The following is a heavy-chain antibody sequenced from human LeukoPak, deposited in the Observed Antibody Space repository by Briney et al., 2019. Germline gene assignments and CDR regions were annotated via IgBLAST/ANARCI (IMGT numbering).Heavy chain of an antibody. Sequence: ASVKVSCNASGGTFSSYAISWVRQAPGQGLEWMGGIIPIFGTANNAQKFQGRVTITTDESTSTAYMELSSLRSEDTAVYYCARMTTELDWFDPWGQGTLVTVSS. V-gene: IGHV1-69*05. D-gene: IGHD4-17*01. J-gene: IGHJ5*02. CDR3: ARMTTELDWFDP. CDR2: IIPIFGTA. CDR1: GGTFSSYA.